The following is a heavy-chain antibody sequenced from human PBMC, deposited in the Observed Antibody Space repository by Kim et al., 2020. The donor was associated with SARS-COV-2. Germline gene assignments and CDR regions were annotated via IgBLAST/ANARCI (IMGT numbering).Heavy chain of an antibody. Sequence: SETLSLTCTVSGGSISTYYWSWIRQPPGKGLEWIGYNSYSGSTNHNPSLRGRVIISVDTAKNQFSLRLSSVTAADTAVYYCARNSFGELLYFQHWGQGTLVTVSS. CDR3: ARNSFGELLYFQH. CDR2: NSYSGST. CDR1: GGSISTYY. J-gene: IGHJ1*01. D-gene: IGHD3-16*01. V-gene: IGHV4-59*01.